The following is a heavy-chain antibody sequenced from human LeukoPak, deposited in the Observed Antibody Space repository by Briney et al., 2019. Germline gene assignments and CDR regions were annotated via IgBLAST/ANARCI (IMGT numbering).Heavy chain of an antibody. CDR3: ARGVSGSGYSIY. CDR2: VSDYNGNT. CDR1: GYAFTSYG. V-gene: IGHV1-18*01. J-gene: IGHJ4*02. Sequence: ASVKVSCKASGYAFTSYGISWVRQAPGQGLEWMGWVSDYNGNTDYAQKFQGRVTMTTDTSTSTAYMELRSLRSDDTAVYYCARGVSGSGYSIYWGQGTLVTVSS. D-gene: IGHD3-3*01.